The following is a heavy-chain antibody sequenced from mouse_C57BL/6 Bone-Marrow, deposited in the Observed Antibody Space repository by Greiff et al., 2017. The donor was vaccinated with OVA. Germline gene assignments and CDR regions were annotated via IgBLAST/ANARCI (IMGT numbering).Heavy chain of an antibody. D-gene: IGHD1-1*01. V-gene: IGHV14-2*01. Sequence: EVQLQQSGAELVKPGASVKLSCTASGFNITDYYMHWVKQRPEQGLEWIGWIDPEGGETKYNPKFQGKATLTADTSSNTAYLQLSSLTSEDTAVYDCAPEGFYGSKGNWCAYWGKGTLVTVSA. CDR2: IDPEGGET. J-gene: IGHJ3*01. CDR3: APEGFYGSKGNWCAY. CDR1: GFNITDYY.